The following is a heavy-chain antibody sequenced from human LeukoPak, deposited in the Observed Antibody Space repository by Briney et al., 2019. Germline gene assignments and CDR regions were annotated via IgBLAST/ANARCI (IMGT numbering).Heavy chain of an antibody. V-gene: IGHV4-34*01. CDR1: NGSFSGYY. J-gene: IGHJ4*02. Sequence: SETLSLTCAVYNGSFSGYYWSWIRQPPGKGLEWIGEINHSGSTNYNPSLKSRVTISIDTSKNQFSLKLSSVTAADTAVYYCARDGSSWPETHDPFDYWGQGTLVTVSS. D-gene: IGHD6-13*01. CDR3: ARDGSSWPETHDPFDY. CDR2: INHSGST.